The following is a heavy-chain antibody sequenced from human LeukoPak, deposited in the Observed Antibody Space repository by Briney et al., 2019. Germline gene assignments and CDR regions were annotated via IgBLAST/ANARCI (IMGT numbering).Heavy chain of an antibody. CDR1: GGSISSSSYY. Sequence: SETLSLTCTVSGGSISSSSYYWGWIRQPPGKDLEWIGSIFYSGNTYYNPSLKSRVTISVDTSKNQFSLKLSSVTAADTAVYYCAREGMITFGGGIGDWGQGTLVTVSS. CDR2: IFYSGNT. CDR3: AREGMITFGGGIGD. D-gene: IGHD3-16*02. V-gene: IGHV4-39*07. J-gene: IGHJ4*02.